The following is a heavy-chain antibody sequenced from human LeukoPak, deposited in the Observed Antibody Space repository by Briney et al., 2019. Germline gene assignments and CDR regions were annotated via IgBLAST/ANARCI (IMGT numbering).Heavy chain of an antibody. Sequence: GGSLRLSCAASGFTFSSYAMSWVRQAPGKGLEWVSAISGSGGSTYYADSVKGRFTISRDNSKNTLYLQMNSLRAEDTAVYYCAREQRIVGASLSFDYWGQGTLVTVSS. V-gene: IGHV3-23*01. J-gene: IGHJ4*02. CDR1: GFTFSSYA. CDR3: AREQRIVGASLSFDY. D-gene: IGHD1-26*01. CDR2: ISGSGGST.